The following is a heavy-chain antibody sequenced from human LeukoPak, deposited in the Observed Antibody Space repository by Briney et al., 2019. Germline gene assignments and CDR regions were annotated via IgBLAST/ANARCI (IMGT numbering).Heavy chain of an antibody. CDR3: ARGVSWNFYFDY. Sequence: ASVKVSCKASGYTFTGYYMHWVRQAPGQGLEWTGWINPNSGGTNYAQKFQGRVTMTRDTSISTAYMELSRLRSDDTAVYYCARGVSWNFYFDYWGQGTLVTVSS. CDR1: GYTFTGYY. J-gene: IGHJ4*02. D-gene: IGHD1-7*01. CDR2: INPNSGGT. V-gene: IGHV1-2*02.